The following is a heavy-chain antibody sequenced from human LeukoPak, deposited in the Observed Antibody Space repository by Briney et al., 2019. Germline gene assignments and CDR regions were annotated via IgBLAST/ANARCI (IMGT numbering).Heavy chain of an antibody. Sequence: PGGSLRPSCAASGFSFRTYWMTWVRQAPGKGLEWVADIKQDGSEKYYLDSVKGRFTISTDNAKNLLSLEMNSLRVEDTAVYYCSWSGEADWGQGTLVTVSS. CDR2: IKQDGSEK. V-gene: IGHV3-7*01. CDR3: SWSGEAD. CDR1: GFSFRTYW. J-gene: IGHJ4*02. D-gene: IGHD3-3*01.